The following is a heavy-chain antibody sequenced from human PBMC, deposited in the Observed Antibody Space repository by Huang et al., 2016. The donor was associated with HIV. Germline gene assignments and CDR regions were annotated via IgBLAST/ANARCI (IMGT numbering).Heavy chain of an antibody. CDR3: ARGRFGETYDYYMDV. V-gene: IGHV1-8*02. D-gene: IGHD3-10*01. CDR2: INPTSGST. Sequence: QAQLVQSGAEVKKPGASVKVSCKASGYSFISHDISGGRQAPGQGLGWTGGINPTSGSTGYAQQFRGRVTMDTKTSITTAYMELRSLRPEDTAVYYCARGRFGETYDYYMDVWGKGTPVTVSS. J-gene: IGHJ6*03. CDR1: GYSFISHD.